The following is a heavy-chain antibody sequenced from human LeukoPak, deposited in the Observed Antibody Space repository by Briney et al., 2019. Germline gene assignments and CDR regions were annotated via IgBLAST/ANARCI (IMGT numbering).Heavy chain of an antibody. J-gene: IGHJ6*02. Sequence: GGSLRLSCAASGFTFSDYYMSWIRRAPGKGLEWVSYISSSGSTIYYADSVKGRFTISRDNAKNSLYLQMNSLRAEDTAVYYCAREGRIVVVVAATPWRGMDVWGQGTTVTVSS. CDR2: ISSSGSTI. CDR3: AREGRIVVVVAATPWRGMDV. D-gene: IGHD2-15*01. CDR1: GFTFSDYY. V-gene: IGHV3-11*01.